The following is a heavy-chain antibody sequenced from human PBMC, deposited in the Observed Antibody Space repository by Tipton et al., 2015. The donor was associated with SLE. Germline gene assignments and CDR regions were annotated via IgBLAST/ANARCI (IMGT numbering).Heavy chain of an antibody. V-gene: IGHV3-30*02. CDR1: GFTFSSYG. Sequence: SLRLSCAASGFTFSSYGMHWVRQAPGKGLEWVAFIRYDGSNKYYADSVKGRFTISRDNSKNTLYLQMNSLRAEDTAVYYCAKEGRAVAGTPHFDYWGQGTLVTVSS. D-gene: IGHD6-19*01. CDR2: IRYDGSNK. CDR3: AKEGRAVAGTPHFDY. J-gene: IGHJ4*02.